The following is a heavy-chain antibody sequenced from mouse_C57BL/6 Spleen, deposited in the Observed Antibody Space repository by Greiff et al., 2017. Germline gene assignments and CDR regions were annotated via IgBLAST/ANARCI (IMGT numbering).Heavy chain of an antibody. CDR3: AREANYYGSREAMDY. CDR1: GYTFTDYY. CDR2: INPYNGGT. Sequence: EVQLQQSGPVLVKPGASVKMSCKASGYTFTDYYMNWVKQSHGKSLEWIGVINPYNGGTSYNQKFKGKATLTVDKSSSTAYMELNSLTSEDSAVYYCAREANYYGSREAMDYWGQGTSVTVSS. D-gene: IGHD1-1*01. J-gene: IGHJ4*01. V-gene: IGHV1-19*01.